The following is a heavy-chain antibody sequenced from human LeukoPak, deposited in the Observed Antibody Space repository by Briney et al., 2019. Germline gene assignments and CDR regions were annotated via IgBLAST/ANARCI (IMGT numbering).Heavy chain of an antibody. J-gene: IGHJ4*02. CDR3: ANPILTPPAFAF. D-gene: IGHD3-3*01. CDR2: ISGSGAKA. V-gene: IGHV3-23*01. CDR1: KFTFSTSA. Sequence: GGSLRLACAAPKFTFSTSALSWVRQAPGRGLEWVSGISGSGAKAYYSDSVKGRFTISRDNSKSILYLQVSILRGEDTAVYYCANPILTPPAFAFWGQEALVTVSS.